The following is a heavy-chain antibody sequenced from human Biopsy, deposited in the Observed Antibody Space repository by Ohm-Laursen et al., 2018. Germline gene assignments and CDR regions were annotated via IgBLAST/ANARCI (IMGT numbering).Heavy chain of an antibody. CDR1: GYSFISNG. D-gene: IGHD3-16*01. CDR2: INPDNGGT. Sequence: ASVKVSCKVSGYSFISNGISWVRQAPGQGLEWMGWINPDNGGTIHAQKFQGRVTVTRDTSISTAYVEVTSLRSDDTAVYYCVRSRAGGATWGMDVWGQGTTVTVPS. J-gene: IGHJ6*02. V-gene: IGHV1-2*02. CDR3: VRSRAGGATWGMDV.